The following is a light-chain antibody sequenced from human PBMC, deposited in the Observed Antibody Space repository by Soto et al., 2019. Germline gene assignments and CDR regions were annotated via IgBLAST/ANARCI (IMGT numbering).Light chain of an antibody. CDR3: QQYSSTASP. Sequence: EIVLTQSPGTLSLSPGQRATLSCRASQSVSSSYLAWYQHKRGQAPRLLMFGTGSRATGIPDRFSGTGSGTAFPLIISSLGREYFAVYYCQQYSSTASPFGQGTKLEMK. V-gene: IGKV3-20*01. J-gene: IGKJ2*01. CDR1: QSVSSSY. CDR2: GTG.